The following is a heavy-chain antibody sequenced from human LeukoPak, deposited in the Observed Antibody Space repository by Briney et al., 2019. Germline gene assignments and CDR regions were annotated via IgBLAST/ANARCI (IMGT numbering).Heavy chain of an antibody. CDR3: QGGRF. D-gene: IGHD1-26*01. Sequence: PGGSLRLSCAASAFTISDNYISWVRQAPGKGLEWVGRIKSKTDGGTTDYAAPVKGRFSISRDDSKNTLYLQMNSLKSEDTAVYYCQGGRFWGQGTLVTVSS. CDR1: AFTISDNY. CDR2: IKSKTDGGTT. V-gene: IGHV3-15*01. J-gene: IGHJ4*02.